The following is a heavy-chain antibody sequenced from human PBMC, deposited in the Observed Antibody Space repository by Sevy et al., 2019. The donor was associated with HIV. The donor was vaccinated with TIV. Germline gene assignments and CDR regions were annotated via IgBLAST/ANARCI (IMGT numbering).Heavy chain of an antibody. V-gene: IGHV1-18*04. CDR3: ARGGAYYYDSSGSDDAFDI. CDR2: ISAYNGNT. Sequence: ASVKVSCKASGYTFTSYGISWVRQAPGQGLEWMVWISAYNGNTNYAQKLQGRVTMTTDTSTSTAYMELRSLRSDDTAVYYCARGGAYYYDSSGSDDAFDIWGQGTMVTVSS. J-gene: IGHJ3*02. CDR1: GYTFTSYG. D-gene: IGHD3-22*01.